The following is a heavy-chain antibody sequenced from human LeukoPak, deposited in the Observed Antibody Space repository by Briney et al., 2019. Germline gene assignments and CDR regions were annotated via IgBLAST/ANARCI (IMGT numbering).Heavy chain of an antibody. Sequence: SETLSLTCTVSGVTISRYYWSWLRQPPGKGLEWIAYIDYSGSTNYNPSLKSRLTISLDASKNQFSLKLSSVTAADTAVYYCARDRRRDLLHAFDIWGQGTMVTVSS. J-gene: IGHJ3*02. CDR2: IDYSGST. D-gene: IGHD1-26*01. CDR3: ARDRRRDLLHAFDI. V-gene: IGHV4-59*01. CDR1: GVTISRYY.